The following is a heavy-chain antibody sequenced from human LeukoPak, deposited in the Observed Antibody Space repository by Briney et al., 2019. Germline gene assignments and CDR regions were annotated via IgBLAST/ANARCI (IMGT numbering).Heavy chain of an antibody. V-gene: IGHV4-34*01. Sequence: ASETLSLTCAVYVGSFSGYYWSWIRQPPGKGLEWIGEINHSGSTNYNSSLKSRVTISVDTSKNQFSLKLSSVTAADTAVYYCARGYYGSGSHCCHMDVWGKGTTITVS. J-gene: IGHJ6*03. CDR2: INHSGST. CDR1: VGSFSGYY. D-gene: IGHD3-10*01. CDR3: ARGYYGSGSHCCHMDV.